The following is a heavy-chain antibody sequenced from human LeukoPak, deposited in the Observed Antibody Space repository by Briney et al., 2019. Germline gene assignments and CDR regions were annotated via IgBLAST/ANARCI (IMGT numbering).Heavy chain of an antibody. CDR1: GGSISSSSYY. CDR2: IYYSGST. Sequence: NPSETLSLTCTVSGGSISSSSYYWGWIRQPPGKGLEWIGSIYYSGSTYYNPSLKSRVTISVDTSRNQFSLKLSSVTAADTAVYYCARGESGDSNWFDPWGQGTLVTVSS. V-gene: IGHV4-39*01. D-gene: IGHD4-17*01. CDR3: ARGESGDSNWFDP. J-gene: IGHJ5*02.